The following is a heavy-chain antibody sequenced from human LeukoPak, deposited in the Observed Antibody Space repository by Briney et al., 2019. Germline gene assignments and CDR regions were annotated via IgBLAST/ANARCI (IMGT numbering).Heavy chain of an antibody. J-gene: IGHJ3*02. CDR3: ARPLLSTYSSSWYLRPRDAFDI. CDR1: GDSFSDYY. V-gene: IGHV4-34*01. CDR2: INHSGTT. Sequence: SETLSLTCAVYGDSFSDYYWSWIRQPPGKGPEWIGEINHSGTTNSHPSLKSRVTISADTSKNQVSLKLASVTAADTAVYYCARPLLSTYSSSWYLRPRDAFDIWGQGTMVTVSS. D-gene: IGHD6-13*01.